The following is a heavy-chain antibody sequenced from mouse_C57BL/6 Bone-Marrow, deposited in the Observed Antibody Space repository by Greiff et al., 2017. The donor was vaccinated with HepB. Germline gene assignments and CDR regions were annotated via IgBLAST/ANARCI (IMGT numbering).Heavy chain of an antibody. CDR1: GYTFTSYR. CDR2: IHPNSGST. D-gene: IGHD1-1*01. V-gene: IGHV1-64*01. J-gene: IGHJ2*01. Sequence: QVQLQQPGAELVKPGASVKLSCKASGYTFTSYRMHWVKQRPGQGLEWIGIIHPNSGSTNYNEKFKSKATLTVDKSSSTAYMQLSSLTSEDSAVYYCARDYYGSSYYFDYWGQGTTLTVAS. CDR3: ARDYYGSSYYFDY.